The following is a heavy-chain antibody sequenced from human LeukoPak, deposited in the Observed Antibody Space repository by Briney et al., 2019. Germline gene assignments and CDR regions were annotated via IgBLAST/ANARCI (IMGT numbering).Heavy chain of an antibody. CDR3: ARARSWITMIVAPRYNAFDI. D-gene: IGHD3-22*01. Sequence: ASVRVSCKASGYTFTGYYMHWVRQAPGKGLDWMGWINPNRGGTNYEQKFQGRVTMTRATSISTAYMELSRLRSDDTAVYYCARARSWITMIVAPRYNAFDIWGQGTMVTVSS. V-gene: IGHV1-2*02. J-gene: IGHJ3*02. CDR2: INPNRGGT. CDR1: GYTFTGYY.